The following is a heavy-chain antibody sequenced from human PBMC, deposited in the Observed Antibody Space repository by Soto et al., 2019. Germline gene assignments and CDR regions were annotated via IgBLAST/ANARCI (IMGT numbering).Heavy chain of an antibody. Sequence: SETLSLTCTVSGGSISSGGYYWIWIRQHPGKGLEWIGYIYYSGSTHYNPSLKSRVTISVDTSKNQFSLKLSSVTAADTAVYYCARALADTAMAMVVSPYGMDVWGQGTTVTVSS. CDR3: ARALADTAMAMVVSPYGMDV. CDR1: GGSISSGGYY. J-gene: IGHJ6*02. D-gene: IGHD5-18*01. V-gene: IGHV4-31*03. CDR2: IYYSGST.